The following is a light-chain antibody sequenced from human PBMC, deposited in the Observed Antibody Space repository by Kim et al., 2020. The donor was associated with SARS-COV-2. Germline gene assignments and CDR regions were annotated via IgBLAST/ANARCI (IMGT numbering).Light chain of an antibody. CDR1: EAISNH. CDR3: QKYKNAPYT. J-gene: IGKJ2*01. Sequence: IQMTQSPSSLSASVGDRVSITCRASEAISNHLVWYQQKPGKVPQLLIYAASILQSGVPSRFSGSGSGTDFNLTISSLQPEDVATYYCQKYKNAPYTFGPGTKLEI. CDR2: AAS. V-gene: IGKV1-27*01.